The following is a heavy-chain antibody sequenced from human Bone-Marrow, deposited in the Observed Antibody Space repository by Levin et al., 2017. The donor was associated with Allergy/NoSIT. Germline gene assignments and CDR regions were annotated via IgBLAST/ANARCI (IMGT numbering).Heavy chain of an antibody. CDR2: ISDNSYTT. CDR3: AKDPPAILGWYFDI. V-gene: IGHV3-23*01. J-gene: IGHJ2*01. CDR1: GFTFSRYA. D-gene: IGHD2-15*01. Sequence: GGSLRLSCAASGFTFSRYAMSWVRQAPGKGPEWVSFISDNSYTTHYADSVKGRFTISRDNSKNMLYLQMNNLRAEDTAIYYCAKDPPAILGWYFDIWGRGTLVVVSS.